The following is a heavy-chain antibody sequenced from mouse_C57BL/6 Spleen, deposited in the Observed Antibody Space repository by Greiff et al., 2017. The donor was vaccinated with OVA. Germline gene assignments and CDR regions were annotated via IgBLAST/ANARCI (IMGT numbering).Heavy chain of an antibody. J-gene: IGHJ1*03. D-gene: IGHD1-1*01. V-gene: IGHV5-9-1*02. CDR1: GFTFSSYA. CDR2: ISSGGDYI. Sequence: DVHLVESGEGLVKPGGSLKLSCAASGFTFSSYAMSWVRQTPEKRLEWVAYISSGGDYIYYADTVKGRFTISRDNARNTLYLQMSSLKSEDTAMYYCTRGWGTTVVGYFDVWGTGTTVTVSS. CDR3: TRGWGTTVVGYFDV.